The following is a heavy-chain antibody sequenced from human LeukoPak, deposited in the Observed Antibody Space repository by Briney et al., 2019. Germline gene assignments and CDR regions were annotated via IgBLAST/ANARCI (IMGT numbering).Heavy chain of an antibody. CDR3: ARAPSPVVVNEYYFDY. CDR1: GYTFTSYD. D-gene: IGHD3-22*01. Sequence: GASVKVSCKASGYTFTSYDINWVRQATGQGLEWMGWMNPNSGNTGYAQKFQGRVTMTRNTSISTAYMELSSLRSEDTAVYYCARAPSPVVVNEYYFDYWGQGTLVTVSS. V-gene: IGHV1-8*01. CDR2: MNPNSGNT. J-gene: IGHJ4*02.